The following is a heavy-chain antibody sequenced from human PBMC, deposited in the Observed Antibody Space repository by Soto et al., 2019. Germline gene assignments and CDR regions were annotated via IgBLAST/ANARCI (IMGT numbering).Heavy chain of an antibody. V-gene: IGHV3-7*01. J-gene: IGHJ6*02. CDR1: GFTFSSYW. CDR2: IKQDGSEE. D-gene: IGHD6-13*01. Sequence: EVQLVESGGGLVQPGGSLRLSCVDSGFTFSSYWMSWVRQAPVKGLEWVGNIKQDGSEENYVDSVKGRLTISRDNAKNSMYLQMISLRAEDTAVYYCARIAASGRGWDVWGQGTTVVVSS. CDR3: ARIAASGRGWDV.